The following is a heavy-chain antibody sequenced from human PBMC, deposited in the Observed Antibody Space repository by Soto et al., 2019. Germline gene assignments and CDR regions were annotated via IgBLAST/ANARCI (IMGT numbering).Heavy chain of an antibody. Sequence: QVQLMQSGAEVKKPGASVKVSCKASGDTFTDYYIHWVRQAPGQGLEWMGTVNPSGGHTTYAQPLLGRVIMTRDTPPSILYVELTRLTSADTPVYYWASGVHVGMVTAALDYWGQGTLVTVSS. D-gene: IGHD5-18*01. CDR1: GDTFTDYY. V-gene: IGHV1-46*01. CDR2: VNPSGGHT. J-gene: IGHJ4*02. CDR3: ASGVHVGMVTAALDY.